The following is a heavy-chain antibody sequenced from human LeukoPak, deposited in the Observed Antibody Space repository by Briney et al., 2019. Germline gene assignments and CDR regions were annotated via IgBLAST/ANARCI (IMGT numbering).Heavy chain of an antibody. D-gene: IGHD3-10*01. J-gene: IGHJ5*02. CDR1: GGSISSSNW. V-gene: IGHV4-4*02. CDR3: AREHRGVTMVYWFDP. CDR2: IYHSGST. Sequence: PSETLSLTCAVSGGSISSSNWWSWVRQPPGKGLEWIGEIYHSGSTNYNPSLKSRVTISVDKSKNQFSLKLSSVTAADTAVYYCAREHRGVTMVYWFDPWGQGTLVTVSS.